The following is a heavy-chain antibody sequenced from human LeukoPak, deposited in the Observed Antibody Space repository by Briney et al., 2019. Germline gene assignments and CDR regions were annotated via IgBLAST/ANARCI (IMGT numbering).Heavy chain of an antibody. J-gene: IGHJ4*02. Sequence: GGSLRLSCAASGFTFSTYSMNWVRQAPGKGLEWVSSIGGRSRNIYYADSVKGRFTISRDNAKNSLYLQMNSLRAEDTAVYYCAREVVPAAMDYWGQGTQVTVSS. CDR1: GFTFSTYS. D-gene: IGHD2-2*01. CDR3: AREVVPAAMDY. V-gene: IGHV3-21*01. CDR2: IGGRSRNI.